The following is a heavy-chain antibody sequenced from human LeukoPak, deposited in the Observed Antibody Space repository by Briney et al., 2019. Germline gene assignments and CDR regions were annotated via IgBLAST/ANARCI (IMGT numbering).Heavy chain of an antibody. V-gene: IGHV4-34*01. CDR3: ARDRDSSGWYGGDY. CDR2: INHSGST. J-gene: IGHJ4*02. D-gene: IGHD6-19*01. CDR1: GGSFSGYY. Sequence: PSETLSLTCAVYGGSFSGYYWSWIRQPPGKGLEWIGEINHSGSTNYNPSLKSRVTISVDTSKNQFSLKLSSVTAADTAVYYCARDRDSSGWYGGDYWGQGTLVTVSS.